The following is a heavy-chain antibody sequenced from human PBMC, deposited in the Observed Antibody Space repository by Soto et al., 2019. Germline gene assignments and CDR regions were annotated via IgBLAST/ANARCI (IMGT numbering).Heavy chain of an antibody. CDR3: AKSYYDFWSGYGNYYYYYGMDV. J-gene: IGHJ6*02. Sequence: GESLKISCAASGFTFSSYAMSWVRQAPGKGLEWVSAISGSGGSTYYADSVKGRFTISRDNSKNTLYLQMNSLRAEDTAVYYCAKSYYDFWSGYGNYYYYYGMDVWGQGTTVTVSS. CDR2: ISGSGGST. D-gene: IGHD3-3*01. CDR1: GFTFSSYA. V-gene: IGHV3-23*01.